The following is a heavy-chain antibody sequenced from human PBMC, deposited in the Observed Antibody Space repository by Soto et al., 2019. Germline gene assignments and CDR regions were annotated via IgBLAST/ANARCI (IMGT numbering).Heavy chain of an antibody. CDR1: GFTFSSYA. V-gene: IGHV3-23*01. CDR3: AKDQRYYDFWSGSDTFDY. D-gene: IGHD3-3*01. J-gene: IGHJ4*02. Sequence: EVQLLESGGGLVQPGGSLRLSCAASGFTFSSYAMSWVRQAPGKGLEWVSAISGSGGSTYYADSVKGRFTISRDNSKNTVYLQMNSLRAEDTAVYYCAKDQRYYDFWSGSDTFDYWGQGTLVTVSS. CDR2: ISGSGGST.